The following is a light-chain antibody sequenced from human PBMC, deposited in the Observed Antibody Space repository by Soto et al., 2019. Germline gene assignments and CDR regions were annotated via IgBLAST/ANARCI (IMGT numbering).Light chain of an antibody. CDR1: SSDVGGYNY. CDR3: SSYGGYNNVV. CDR2: EVN. J-gene: IGLJ1*01. V-gene: IGLV2-8*01. Sequence: QSALTQPTSASGSPGQSVTISCTGTSSDVGGYNYVSWFQQHPGKAPKLIIHEVNQRPSGVPARYSGSKSGNTASLTVSGLQAEDEGTYYCSSYGGYNNVVFGTGTKLTVL.